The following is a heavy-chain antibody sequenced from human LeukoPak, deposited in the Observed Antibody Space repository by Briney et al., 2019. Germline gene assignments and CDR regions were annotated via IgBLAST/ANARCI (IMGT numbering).Heavy chain of an antibody. D-gene: IGHD2-2*01. CDR2: FDPEDGET. CDR3: ARDYCSSTSCLFDY. Sequence: ASVNVSCKVSGYTLTELSMHWVRQAPGKGLEWMGGFDPEDGETIYAQKFQGRVTMTRDTSISTAYMELSRLRSDDTAVYYCARDYCSSTSCLFDYWGQGTLVTVSS. CDR1: GYTLTELS. V-gene: IGHV1-24*01. J-gene: IGHJ4*02.